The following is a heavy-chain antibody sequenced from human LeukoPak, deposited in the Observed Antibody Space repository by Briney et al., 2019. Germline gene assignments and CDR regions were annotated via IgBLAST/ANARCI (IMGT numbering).Heavy chain of an antibody. CDR3: ARARGYSGYDGGFDY. J-gene: IGHJ4*02. V-gene: IGHV1-46*01. Sequence: ASVKVSCKASGYTFTSYYMHWVRQAPGQGLEWMGIINPSGGSTSYAQKFQGRVTMTRDTSTGTVYMELSSLRSEDTAVYYCARARGYSGYDGGFDYWGQGTLVTVSS. CDR1: GYTFTSYY. D-gene: IGHD5-12*01. CDR2: INPSGGST.